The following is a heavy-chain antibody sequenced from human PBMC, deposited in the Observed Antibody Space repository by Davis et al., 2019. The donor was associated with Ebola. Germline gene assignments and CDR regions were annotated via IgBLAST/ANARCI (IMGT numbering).Heavy chain of an antibody. D-gene: IGHD2-2*01. J-gene: IGHJ6*02. CDR1: GFTLISHA. Sequence: SLELSCTASGFTLISHAVQWVRQAPGKGLEWVAIIWDNGKTQYFADSVKGRFTISRDNAKNSRYLQMNSLRDEDTAVYYCAREESTSWPSYQYGMDVWGQGTTVTVSS. CDR2: IWDNGKTQ. CDR3: AREESTSWPSYQYGMDV. V-gene: IGHV3-33*01.